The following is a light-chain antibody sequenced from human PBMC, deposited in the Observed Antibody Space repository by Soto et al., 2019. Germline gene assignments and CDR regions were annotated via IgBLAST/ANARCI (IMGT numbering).Light chain of an antibody. Sequence: QSVLTQPASVSGAPGQRVTISCTGSSSNIGAGYDVHWYQQLPGTAPKLLIYGNSNRPSGVPDRFSGSKSGTSASLAITGLQAEDDADYYCQSYDSSLGGWVFGGGTKLTVL. CDR3: QSYDSSLGGWV. CDR2: GNS. J-gene: IGLJ3*02. CDR1: SSNIGAGYD. V-gene: IGLV1-40*01.